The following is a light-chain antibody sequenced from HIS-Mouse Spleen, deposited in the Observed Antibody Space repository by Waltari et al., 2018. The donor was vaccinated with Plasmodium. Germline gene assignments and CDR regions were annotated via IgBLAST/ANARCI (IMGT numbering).Light chain of an antibody. CDR1: QSVSSY. V-gene: IGKV3-11*01. CDR3: QQRSNWPSLT. CDR2: DAS. Sequence: EIVLTHSPANLSLSPGERATLPCRASQSVSSYLAWYQRKPGQAPRLLIYDASNRATGIPARFSGSGSGTDFTLTISSLEPEDFAVYYCQQRSNWPSLTFGGGTKVEIK. J-gene: IGKJ4*01.